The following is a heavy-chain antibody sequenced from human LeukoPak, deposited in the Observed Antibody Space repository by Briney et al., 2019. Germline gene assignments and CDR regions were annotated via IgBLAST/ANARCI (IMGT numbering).Heavy chain of an antibody. CDR1: GGSISSADYY. Sequence: SQTLSLTCTVSGGSISSADYYWSWIRQPPGKGLEWIGYIYYSGSTSYNPSLKSRVTISVDTSKNQFSLKLSSVTAADTAVYYCARQGGYSSSPDFWGQGTLVTVSS. J-gene: IGHJ4*02. CDR3: ARQGGYSSSPDF. V-gene: IGHV4-30-4*08. D-gene: IGHD6-13*01. CDR2: IYYSGST.